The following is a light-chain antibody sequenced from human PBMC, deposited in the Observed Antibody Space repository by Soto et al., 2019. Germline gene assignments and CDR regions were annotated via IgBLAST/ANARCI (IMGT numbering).Light chain of an antibody. CDR2: GAS. V-gene: IGKV3-20*01. J-gene: IGKJ1*01. CDR3: QQYEAVVT. Sequence: NVFNPSTGTLSLSPGGRATLPFRASQSVSSSYLAWYQQKPGQAPRLLIYGASNRATGIPDRFSGSGSGTDFTLTISRLEPEDVAVYYCQQYEAVVTFGQGTKVDIK. CDR1: QSVSSSY.